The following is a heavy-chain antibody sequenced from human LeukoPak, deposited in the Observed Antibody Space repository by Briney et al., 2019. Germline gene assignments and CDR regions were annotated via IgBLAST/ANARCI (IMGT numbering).Heavy chain of an antibody. D-gene: IGHD3-22*01. CDR1: GFTFSSYG. J-gene: IGHJ4*02. CDR2: ISNDGSNK. CDR3: VKSTGYSFAYFDY. Sequence: GGSLRLSCAASGFTFSSYGMYWVRQAPGKGLEWVAVISNDGSNKYYADSVKGRFTISRDNAKNTLYLQMNSLRAEDTAVYNCVKSTGYSFAYFDYWGQGTLVTVSS. V-gene: IGHV3-30*18.